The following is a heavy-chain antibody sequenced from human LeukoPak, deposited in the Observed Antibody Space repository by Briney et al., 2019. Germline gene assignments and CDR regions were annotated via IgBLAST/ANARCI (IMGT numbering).Heavy chain of an antibody. CDR3: TRVTSWRIGFDY. CDR1: GFTFSSYE. J-gene: IGHJ4*02. CDR2: ITWNSDDM. V-gene: IGHV3-9*01. D-gene: IGHD1-1*01. Sequence: QPGGSLRLSCAASGFTFSSYEMNWVRQAPGKGLEWVSGITWNSDDMAYADSVKGRFTISRDNAKNCLYLQMNSLTVEDTALYYCTRVTSWRIGFDYWGQGTLVTVSS.